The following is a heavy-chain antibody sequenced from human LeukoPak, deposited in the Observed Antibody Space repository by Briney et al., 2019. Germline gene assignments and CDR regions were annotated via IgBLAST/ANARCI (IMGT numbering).Heavy chain of an antibody. CDR1: GFTFSSYA. J-gene: IGHJ4*02. V-gene: IGHV3-23*01. D-gene: IGHD3-3*01. CDR2: ISGSGGST. CDR3: ARGHYDFWSGYPFDY. Sequence: GGSLRLSCAASGFTFSSYAMSWVRQAPGKGLEWVSAISGSGGSTYYADSVKGRFTISRDNSKNTLYLQMNSLRTEDTAVYYCARGHYDFWSGYPFDYWGQGTLVTVSS.